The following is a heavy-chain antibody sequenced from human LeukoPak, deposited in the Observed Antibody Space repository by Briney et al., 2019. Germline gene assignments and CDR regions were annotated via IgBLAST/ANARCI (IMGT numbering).Heavy chain of an antibody. Sequence: GSLRLSCAASGFTFSSYWMSWVRQAPGKGLEWVANIKQDGSEKYYVDSVKGRFTTSRDNAKNSLYLQMNSLRAEDTAVYYCTSRAMVRGVLEFDYWGQGTLVTVSS. CDR1: GFTFSSYW. CDR3: TSRAMVRGVLEFDY. J-gene: IGHJ4*02. CDR2: IKQDGSEK. V-gene: IGHV3-7*01. D-gene: IGHD3-10*01.